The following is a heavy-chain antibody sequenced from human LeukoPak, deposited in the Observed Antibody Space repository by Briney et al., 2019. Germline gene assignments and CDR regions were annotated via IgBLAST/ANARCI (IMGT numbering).Heavy chain of an antibody. CDR2: INAGNGNT. D-gene: IGHD2-15*01. Sequence: GASVKVSCKASGYTFTSYAMHWVRQAPGQRLKWMGWINAGNGNTKYPQKFQGRVTIARDTSASTAYMELGSLISEDTAVYYCARDSGEYYFDYWGQGTLVTVSS. CDR3: ARDSGEYYFDY. CDR1: GYTFTSYA. J-gene: IGHJ4*02. V-gene: IGHV1-3*01.